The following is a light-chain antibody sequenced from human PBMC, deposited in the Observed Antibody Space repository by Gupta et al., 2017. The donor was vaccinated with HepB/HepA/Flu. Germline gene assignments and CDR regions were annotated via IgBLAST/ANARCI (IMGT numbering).Light chain of an antibody. CDR2: GAS. CDR1: QSVVYSSNRNF. J-gene: IGKJ5*01. CDR3: QQYDSTPLT. Sequence: DIVMTQSPDSLAPSLRERATTNSKSSQSVVYSSNRNFLAWYQQKPGHPPKLLISGASTRESGVPDRFSGSGSGTDFTLTISSLQAEDVAVYYCQQYDSTPLTFGQGTQVEIK. V-gene: IGKV4-1*01.